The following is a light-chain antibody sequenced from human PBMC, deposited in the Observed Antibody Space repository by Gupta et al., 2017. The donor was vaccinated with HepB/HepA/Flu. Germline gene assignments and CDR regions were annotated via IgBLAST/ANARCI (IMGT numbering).Light chain of an antibody. CDR1: QSVSSSY. CDR3: QQDGSSPRT. V-gene: IGKV3-20*01. J-gene: IGKJ3*01. Sequence: EIVLTQSPGTLSLSPGERATLSCRASQSVSSSYLAWYQQKPGQAPRLLIYGASSRATGIPDRFSGRGSGTXFTLTIXILAPEDFAVYYCQQDGSSPRTFGXGTKVDIK. CDR2: GAS.